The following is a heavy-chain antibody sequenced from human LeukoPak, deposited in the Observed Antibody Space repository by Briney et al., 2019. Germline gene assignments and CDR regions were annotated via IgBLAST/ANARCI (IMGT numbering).Heavy chain of an antibody. CDR1: GYTFTSYG. D-gene: IGHD3-10*01. V-gene: IGHV1-18*01. CDR2: ISAYNGNT. CDR3: ASGNYGSGRKSAIGNFDY. Sequence: ASVKVSCKASGYTFTSYGISWVRQAPGQGLEWMGWISAYNGNTNYAQKLQGRVTMTTDTSTSTAYMELRSLRSDDTAVYYCASGNYGSGRKSAIGNFDYWGQGTLVTVSS. J-gene: IGHJ4*02.